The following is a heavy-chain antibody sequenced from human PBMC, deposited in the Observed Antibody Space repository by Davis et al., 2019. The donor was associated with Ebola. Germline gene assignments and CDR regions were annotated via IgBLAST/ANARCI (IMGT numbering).Heavy chain of an antibody. Sequence: SETLLTCTVSGGSISSSSYYWGWIRQPPGKGLEWIGSIYYSGSTYYNPSLKSRVTISVDTSKNQFSLKLSSVTAADTAVYYCARSGRGLAAFGTDWFDPWGQGTLVTVSS. CDR3: ARSGRGLAAFGTDWFDP. V-gene: IGHV4-39*07. CDR1: GGSISSSSYY. D-gene: IGHD6-13*01. J-gene: IGHJ5*02. CDR2: IYYSGST.